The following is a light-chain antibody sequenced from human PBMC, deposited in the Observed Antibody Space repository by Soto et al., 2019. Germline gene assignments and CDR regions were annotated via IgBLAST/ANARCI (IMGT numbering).Light chain of an antibody. CDR1: SSNIGSHT. J-gene: IGLJ2*01. Sequence: QSVLTQPPSASGTPGQRVTISCSRSSSNIGSHTVNWYQQLPGTAPRLLIYNTYYRPSGVPDRFSGSKSGTSASLAISGLQSEDEADYYCAAWDDSLNGVVFGGGTKVTVL. CDR3: AAWDDSLNGVV. V-gene: IGLV1-44*01. CDR2: NTY.